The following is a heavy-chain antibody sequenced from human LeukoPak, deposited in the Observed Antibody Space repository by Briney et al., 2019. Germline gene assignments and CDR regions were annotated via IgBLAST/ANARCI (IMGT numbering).Heavy chain of an antibody. CDR1: GGSVSSADYY. V-gene: IGHV4-61*08. CDR2: IYYSGST. Sequence: SETLSLTCTVSGGSVSSADYYWSWIRQPPGKGLEWIGYIYYSGSTNYNPSLKSRVTISVDTSKNQFSLKLSSVTAADTAVYYCARDRPPGMDVWGQGTTVTVSS. J-gene: IGHJ6*02. CDR3: ARDRPPGMDV.